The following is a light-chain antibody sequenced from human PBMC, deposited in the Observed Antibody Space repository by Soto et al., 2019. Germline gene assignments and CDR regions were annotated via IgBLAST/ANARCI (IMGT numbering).Light chain of an antibody. J-gene: IGKJ1*01. CDR2: GAS. CDR1: QSLSSSY. V-gene: IGKV3-20*01. Sequence: EIVLTQSPGTLSLSPGERATLSCRASQSLSSSYLAWYQQNPGQAPRLLIYGASSRATGIPDWFSGSGSGTDFTLTISRLEPEDFAVYYCQQYDSSPWTFGQGTKV. CDR3: QQYDSSPWT.